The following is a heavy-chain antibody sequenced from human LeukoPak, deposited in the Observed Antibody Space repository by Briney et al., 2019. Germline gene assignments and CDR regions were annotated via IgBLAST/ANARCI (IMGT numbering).Heavy chain of an antibody. CDR2: ITDSGGTT. CDR1: GFSFSSYA. D-gene: IGHD1-26*01. Sequence: PGGSLRLSCAASGFSFSSYAMSWDRQAPGKGLEWVSTITDSGGTTFYADSVKGRFTISRDNSKNTVYLQLNSLRAEDTAVYYCAKLWRGSHPRYFDHWGQGTLVTVSS. J-gene: IGHJ4*02. V-gene: IGHV3-23*01. CDR3: AKLWRGSHPRYFDH.